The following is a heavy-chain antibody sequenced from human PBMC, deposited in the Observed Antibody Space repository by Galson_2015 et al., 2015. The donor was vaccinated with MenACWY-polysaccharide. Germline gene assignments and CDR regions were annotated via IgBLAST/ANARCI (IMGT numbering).Heavy chain of an antibody. Sequence: TLSLTCAVHGESFSGYYWNWIRQPPGKGLEWIGEITHSGRTNYNPSFKSRVTTSVDTSKNQVFLKLSSVTAADTAVYYCARARLGIIDYWGQGIRVTVSS. D-gene: IGHD7-27*01. V-gene: IGHV4-34*01. CDR3: ARARLGIIDY. CDR2: ITHSGRT. CDR1: GESFSGYY. J-gene: IGHJ4*02.